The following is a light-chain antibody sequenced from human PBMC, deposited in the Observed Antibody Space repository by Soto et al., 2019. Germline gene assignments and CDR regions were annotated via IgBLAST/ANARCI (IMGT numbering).Light chain of an antibody. CDR1: QSVSSSY. Sequence: EIVMTQSPGTLSLSPGERATLSCRASQSVSSSYLAWYQQQPGHAPRLLIYGASSRATGIPDRLSGSGSGTDFTLTISRLEPEDFAVYYCQQYGSSPITFGQGTRLEIK. CDR3: QQYGSSPIT. CDR2: GAS. V-gene: IGKV3-20*01. J-gene: IGKJ5*01.